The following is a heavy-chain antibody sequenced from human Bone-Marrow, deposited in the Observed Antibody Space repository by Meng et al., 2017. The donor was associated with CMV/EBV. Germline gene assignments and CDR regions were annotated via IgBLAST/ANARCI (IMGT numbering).Heavy chain of an antibody. CDR1: GFTFSNYS. Sequence: GGSLRLSCAASGFTFSNYSMNWVRQAPGKGLEWVSSISSSSTYIYPADSVKGRFTISRDNAKNSLYLQMNSLRAEDTAVYYCARDSRRFGELSPLGWGHGTLVTVSS. CDR3: ARDSRRFGELSPLG. J-gene: IGHJ4*01. D-gene: IGHD3-10*01. V-gene: IGHV3-21*01. CDR2: ISSSSTYI.